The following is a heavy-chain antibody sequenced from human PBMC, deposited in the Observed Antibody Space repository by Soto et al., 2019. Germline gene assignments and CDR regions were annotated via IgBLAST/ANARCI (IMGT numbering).Heavy chain of an antibody. CDR1: GFAFDDYA. Sequence: PGGSLRLSCAASGFAFDDYAMHWVRQAPGKGLEWVSGISWNSGSIGYADSVKGRFTISRDNAKNSLYLQMNSLRAEDTALYYCAKGIAAAGVDYWGQGT. CDR2: ISWNSGSI. D-gene: IGHD6-13*01. CDR3: AKGIAAAGVDY. V-gene: IGHV3-9*01. J-gene: IGHJ4*02.